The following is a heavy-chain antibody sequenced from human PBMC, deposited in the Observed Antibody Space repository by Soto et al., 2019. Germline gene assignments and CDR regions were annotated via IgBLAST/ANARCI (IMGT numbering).Heavy chain of an antibody. J-gene: IGHJ5*02. CDR3: AKDYGSGIEGWFDP. D-gene: IGHD3-10*01. Sequence: GGSLRLSCTASGFTFSSYAMSWVRQAPGKGLEWVSAISGSGGSTYYADSVKGRFTISRDNSKNTLYLQMNSLRAEDTAVYYCAKDYGSGIEGWFDPWGQGXLVTVYS. CDR1: GFTFSSYA. CDR2: ISGSGGST. V-gene: IGHV3-23*01.